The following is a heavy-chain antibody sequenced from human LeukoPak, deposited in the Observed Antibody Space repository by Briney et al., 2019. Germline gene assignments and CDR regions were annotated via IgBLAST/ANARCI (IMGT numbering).Heavy chain of an antibody. CDR3: ARIVVPAAYYAFDI. Sequence: GGSLRLSCAASGFTFSSYGMHWVRQAPGKGLEWVAAIWFDGSNKYYADSVKGRFTISRDNSKNTLYLQMNSLRAEDTAVYYCARIVVPAAYYAFDIWGQGTMVTVSS. CDR1: GFTFSSYG. D-gene: IGHD2-2*01. V-gene: IGHV3-33*01. CDR2: IWFDGSNK. J-gene: IGHJ3*02.